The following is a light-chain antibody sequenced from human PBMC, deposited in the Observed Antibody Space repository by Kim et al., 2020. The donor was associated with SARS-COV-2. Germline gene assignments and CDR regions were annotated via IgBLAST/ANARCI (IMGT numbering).Light chain of an antibody. CDR2: QDR. Sequence: SYELTQPPSVSVSPGQTASITCSGDKLGDQYACWYLQKPGQSPVPAIYQDRKRPSGTPERFSGSNSGNTATLTISGTQAMDEADYYCQAWDSSTAVFGGG. CDR1: KLGDQY. CDR3: QAWDSSTAV. J-gene: IGLJ2*01. V-gene: IGLV3-1*01.